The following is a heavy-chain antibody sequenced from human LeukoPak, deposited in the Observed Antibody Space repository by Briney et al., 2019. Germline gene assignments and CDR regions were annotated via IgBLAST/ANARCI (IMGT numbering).Heavy chain of an antibody. J-gene: IGHJ4*02. CDR1: GGTFSSHA. CDR2: IIPIFGTA. CDR3: ARARSSGWYILDY. Sequence: SVKVSCKASGGTFSSHAISWVRQAPGQGLEWMGGIIPIFGTANYAQKFQGRVTITADESTSTAYMELSSLRSEDTAVYYCARARSSGWYILDYWGQGTLVTVSS. D-gene: IGHD6-19*01. V-gene: IGHV1-69*13.